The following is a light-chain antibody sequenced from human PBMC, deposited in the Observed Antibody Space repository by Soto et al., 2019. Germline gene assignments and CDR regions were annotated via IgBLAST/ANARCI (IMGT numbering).Light chain of an antibody. J-gene: IGLJ2*01. Sequence: QSVLTQPPSASGSPGQSVTISCTGTSSDVGAYNYVSWYQQHPDKAPKLMIYEVSKRPSGVPDRFSGSKSGNTASLTVSGLQAEDEADYYCSSSAGSNNFLFGGGTKVTVL. CDR2: EVS. V-gene: IGLV2-8*01. CDR3: SSSAGSNNFL. CDR1: SSDVGAYNY.